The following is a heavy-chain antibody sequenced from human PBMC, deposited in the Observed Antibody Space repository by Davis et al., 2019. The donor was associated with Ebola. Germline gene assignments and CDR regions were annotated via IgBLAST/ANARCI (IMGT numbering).Heavy chain of an antibody. CDR3: VRMGYYYDSSGYYSLFDY. Sequence: ASVKVSCKASGYTFTSYGITWVRQAPGQGLEWMGWINPHNGNTNYAQKFQGRVTMTRDTSISTAYMELSRLRSDDTAVYYCVRMGYYYDSSGYYSLFDYWGQGTLVTVSS. D-gene: IGHD3-22*01. CDR1: GYTFTSYG. J-gene: IGHJ4*02. CDR2: INPHNGNT. V-gene: IGHV1-2*02.